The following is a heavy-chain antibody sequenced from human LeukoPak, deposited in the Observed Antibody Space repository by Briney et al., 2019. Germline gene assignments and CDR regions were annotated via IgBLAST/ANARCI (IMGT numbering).Heavy chain of an antibody. Sequence: PSDTLPLTCTVSGGYISRYYWSWLRQPPGKGLEWIGYMYSSEITNYIPSLKDRVSISLDTSKNQVSLKLSSVYAAATAGYYSARLGPYDDDTYYMDVWCKGTTVTVSS. CDR1: GGYISRYY. CDR3: ARLGPYDDDTYYMDV. CDR2: MYSSEIT. J-gene: IGHJ6*03. D-gene: IGHD4-17*01. V-gene: IGHV4-4*09.